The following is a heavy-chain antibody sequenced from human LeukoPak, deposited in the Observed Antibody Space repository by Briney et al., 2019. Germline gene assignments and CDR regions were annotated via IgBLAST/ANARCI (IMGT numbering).Heavy chain of an antibody. D-gene: IGHD3-16*02. CDR1: GGSISSSSYY. Sequence: SETLSLTCTVSGGSISSSSYYWGWIRQPPGKGLEWIGGVYHSGSTNYNPSLKSRVTISVDTSKNQFSLKLSSVIAADTAVYYCARGRYLPLYFDYWGQGTLVTVSS. CDR3: ARGRYLPLYFDY. J-gene: IGHJ4*02. CDR2: VYHSGST. V-gene: IGHV4-39*07.